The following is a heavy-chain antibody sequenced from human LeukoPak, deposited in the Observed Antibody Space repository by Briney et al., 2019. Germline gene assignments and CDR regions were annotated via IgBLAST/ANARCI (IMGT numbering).Heavy chain of an antibody. D-gene: IGHD2-15*01. CDR2: IWYDGSNK. Sequence: GGSLRLSCAASGFTFSSYGMHWVRQAPGKGLEWVAIIWYDGSNKYYADSVKGRFTISRDNSKNTLYAQMNSLRAEDTAVYYCARCHARSGGSWGADVWGQGTTVTVSS. CDR3: ARCHARSGGSWGADV. CDR1: GFTFSSYG. V-gene: IGHV3-33*01. J-gene: IGHJ6*02.